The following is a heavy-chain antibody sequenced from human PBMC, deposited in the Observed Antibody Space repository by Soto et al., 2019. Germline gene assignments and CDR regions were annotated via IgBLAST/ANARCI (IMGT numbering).Heavy chain of an antibody. J-gene: IGHJ5*02. CDR1: GGSISSGGYY. D-gene: IGHD4-17*01. CDR3: ARGEVTNNWFDP. CDR2: IYYSGST. Sequence: SETLSLTCTASGGSISSGGYYWSWIRQHPGKGLEWIGYIYYSGSTYYNPSLKSRVTISVDTSKNQFSLKLSSVTAADTAVYYCARGEVTNNWFDPWGQGTLVTVSS. V-gene: IGHV4-31*03.